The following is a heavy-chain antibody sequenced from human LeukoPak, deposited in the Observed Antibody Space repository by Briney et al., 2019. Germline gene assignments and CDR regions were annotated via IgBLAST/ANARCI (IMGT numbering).Heavy chain of an antibody. CDR1: GFTFSNYA. V-gene: IGHV4-39*01. CDR2: IYYSGST. J-gene: IGHJ4*02. D-gene: IGHD4-17*01. Sequence: GSLRLSCAASGFTFSNYAMSWIRQPPGKGLEWIGSIYYSGSTYYNPSLKSRVTISVDTSKNQFSLKLSSVTAADTAVYYCARLDGDYAFDYWGQGTLVTVSS. CDR3: ARLDGDYAFDY.